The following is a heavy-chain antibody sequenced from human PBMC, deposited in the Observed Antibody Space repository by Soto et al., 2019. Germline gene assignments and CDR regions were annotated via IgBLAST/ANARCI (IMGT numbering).Heavy chain of an antibody. CDR3: ARGQEGVVATH. V-gene: IGHV4-34*01. J-gene: IGHJ4*02. D-gene: IGHD5-12*01. CDR2: IKDGGLT. CDR1: GGSLSGYY. Sequence: QVQLQQWGAGLLKPSETLSLTCVVYGGSLSGYYWSWIRQPPGKGLEWIGEIKDGGLTNYSPSLKSRVTVSVDRPLNQFSLQLHSVNAADTAVYYCARGQEGVVATHWDQGALVTVSS.